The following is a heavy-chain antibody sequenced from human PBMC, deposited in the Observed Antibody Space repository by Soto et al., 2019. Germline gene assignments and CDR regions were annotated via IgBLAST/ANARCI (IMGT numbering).Heavy chain of an antibody. CDR3: ARDKTWVSGFDY. CDR2: ISASSGNT. Sequence: QVQLVQSGAEVKKPGASVKVSCKASGYTFPSYGISWVRQAPGQGLEWVGWISASSGNTNYAQNFQGRVTMTTDTSTSTAYMELRSLTSDDTAIYYCARDKTWVSGFDYWGQGTLVTVSS. V-gene: IGHV1-18*01. D-gene: IGHD6-19*01. CDR1: GYTFPSYG. J-gene: IGHJ4*02.